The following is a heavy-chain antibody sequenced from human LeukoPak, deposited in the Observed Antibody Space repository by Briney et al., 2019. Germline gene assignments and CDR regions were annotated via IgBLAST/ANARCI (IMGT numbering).Heavy chain of an antibody. CDR3: ATEGKMIRGVYTDY. V-gene: IGHV1-24*01. D-gene: IGHD3-10*01. Sequence: ASVKVSCKVSGHTLTEFSMHWVRQAPGKRLEWMGRFDPEDGETIYAQKFQGRVTMTADTSTGTAYMELSSLRSEDTAVYFCATEGKMIRGVYTDYWGQGTLVTVSS. CDR1: GHTLTEFS. J-gene: IGHJ4*02. CDR2: FDPEDGET.